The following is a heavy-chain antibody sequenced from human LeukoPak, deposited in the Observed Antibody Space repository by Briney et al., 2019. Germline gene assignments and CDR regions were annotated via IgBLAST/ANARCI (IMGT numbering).Heavy chain of an antibody. V-gene: IGHV1-46*01. CDR2: ISPSGGST. CDR3: ARYSQWLASDY. D-gene: IGHD6-19*01. CDR1: GYTFSNYY. J-gene: IGHJ4*02. Sequence: ASVKVSCKASGYTFSNYYMHWVRQAPGQGLEWMGLISPSGGSTSYAQKFQGRVTMTSDTSTTTVYVELSSLRSKDTAVYYCARYSQWLASDYWGQGTLVTVSS.